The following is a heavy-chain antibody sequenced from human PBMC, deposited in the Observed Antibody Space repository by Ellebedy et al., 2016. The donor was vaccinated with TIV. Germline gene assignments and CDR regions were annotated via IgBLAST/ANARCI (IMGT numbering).Heavy chain of an antibody. CDR2: INHSGSA. V-gene: IGHV4-34*01. Sequence: MPSETLSLTCAVYGGSFSGYYWSWIRQPPGKGLEWIGEINHSGSANYNPSLKSRVTISVDTSKNQFSLKLSSVTAADTAVYYCARGGNYGETDSWGQGTLVTVSS. D-gene: IGHD4-17*01. J-gene: IGHJ4*02. CDR1: GGSFSGYY. CDR3: ARGGNYGETDS.